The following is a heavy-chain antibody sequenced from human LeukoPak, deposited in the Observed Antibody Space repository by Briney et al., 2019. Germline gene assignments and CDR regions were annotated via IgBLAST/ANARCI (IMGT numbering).Heavy chain of an antibody. D-gene: IGHD4-23*01. CDR1: GGSVSSGSYY. CDR3: ARVNLRWDAFDI. Sequence: SETLSLTCTVSGGSVSSGSYYWSWIRQPPGKGLEWIGYIYHSGSTYYNPSLKSRVTISVDRSKNQFSLKLSSVTAADTAVYYCARVNLRWDAFDIWGQGTMVTVSS. CDR2: IYHSGST. J-gene: IGHJ3*02. V-gene: IGHV4-30-2*01.